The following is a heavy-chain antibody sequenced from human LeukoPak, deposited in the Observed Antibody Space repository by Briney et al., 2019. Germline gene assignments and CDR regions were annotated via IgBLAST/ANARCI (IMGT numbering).Heavy chain of an antibody. CDR3: ARDRLWFGYIDY. V-gene: IGHV3-48*03. J-gene: IGHJ4*02. Sequence: PGGSLRLSCAASGFTFSSYEMNWVRQAPGKGLEWVSYISSSGSTIYYADSVKGRFTISRDNAKNSLYLQMNSLRAEDTAVYYCARDRLWFGYIDYWGQGTLVTVSS. D-gene: IGHD3-10*01. CDR2: ISSSGSTI. CDR1: GFTFSSYE.